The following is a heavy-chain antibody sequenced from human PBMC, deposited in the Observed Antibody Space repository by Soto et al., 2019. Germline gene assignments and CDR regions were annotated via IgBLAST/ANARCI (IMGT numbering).Heavy chain of an antibody. Sequence: QMQLVQSGPEVKKPGTSVKVSCKASGFTFTSSAVQWVRQARGQRLEWIGCIVVGSGNTNYAQKFQERVTITRDMSTNTAYMELSSLRSEDTAVNYCAAESGYSSGWYFFGGDYWGQGTLVTVSS. CDR1: GFTFTSSA. V-gene: IGHV1-58*01. J-gene: IGHJ4*02. CDR3: AAESGYSSGWYFFGGDY. D-gene: IGHD6-19*01. CDR2: IVVGSGNT.